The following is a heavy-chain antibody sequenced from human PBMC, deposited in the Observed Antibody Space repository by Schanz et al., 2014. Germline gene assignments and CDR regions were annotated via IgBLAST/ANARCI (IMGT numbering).Heavy chain of an antibody. CDR2: MNPNSGNS. CDR1: GYIFGSHG. Sequence: QVQLVQSGAEVKKPGASVKVSCKASGYIFGSHGMTWVRQAPGQGLEWMGWMNPNSGNSGYAQKFQGRVTMTADKSTSTVYMEVSGLRSEDTAVYYCAKVDRTRYYAMDVWGQGTTVTVSS. CDR3: AKVDRTRYYAMDV. V-gene: IGHV1-8*01. J-gene: IGHJ6*02. D-gene: IGHD3-9*01.